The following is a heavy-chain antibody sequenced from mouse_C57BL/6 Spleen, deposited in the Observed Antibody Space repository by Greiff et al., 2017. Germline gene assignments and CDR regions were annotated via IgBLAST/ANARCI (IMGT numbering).Heavy chain of an antibody. J-gene: IGHJ1*03. CDR3: ARVDGTRYFDV. V-gene: IGHV3-6*01. CDR2: ISYDGSN. CDR1: GYSITSGYY. D-gene: IGHD4-1*01. Sequence: EVKVEESGPGLVKPSQSLSLTCSVTGYSITSGYYWNWIRQFPGNKLEWMGYISYDGSNNYNPSLKNRISITRDTSKNQFFLKLNSVTTEDTATYYCARVDGTRYFDVWGTGTTVTVSS.